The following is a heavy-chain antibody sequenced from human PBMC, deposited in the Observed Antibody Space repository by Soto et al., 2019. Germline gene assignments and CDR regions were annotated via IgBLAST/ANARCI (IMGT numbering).Heavy chain of an antibody. J-gene: IGHJ4*02. D-gene: IGHD1-26*01. CDR2: IQPNTGAT. CDR1: VYSFTGFY. CDR3: ARWASGSYF. Sequence: ASVKVSCKASVYSFTGFYIHWVRQAPGQGLEWMGSIQPNTGATNYAQNFQGRVTMTTDSSISTAYMELSSLRSDGTGVYYCARWASGSYFWGRGTLVTVSS. V-gene: IGHV1-2*02.